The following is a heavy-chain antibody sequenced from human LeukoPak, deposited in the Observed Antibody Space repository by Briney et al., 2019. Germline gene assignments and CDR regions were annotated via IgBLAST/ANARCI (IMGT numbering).Heavy chain of an antibody. J-gene: IGHJ4*02. CDR1: GGSISSYY. V-gene: IGHV4-59*01. Sequence: SETLSLTCTVSGGSISSYYWSWIRQPPGKGLEWIGYIYYSGSTNYNPSLKSRVTISVDTSKNQFSLKLSSVTAADTAVYYCARERYSSGWYGDYFDYWGRGTLVTVSS. D-gene: IGHD6-19*01. CDR2: IYYSGST. CDR3: ARERYSSGWYGDYFDY.